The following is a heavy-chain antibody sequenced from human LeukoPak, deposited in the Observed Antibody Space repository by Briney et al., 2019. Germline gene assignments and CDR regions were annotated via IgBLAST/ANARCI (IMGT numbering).Heavy chain of an antibody. J-gene: IGHJ4*02. V-gene: IGHV4-61*01. CDR2: ISNSGST. Sequence: PPETLSLTCAVSGGSVNRGTFFWTWIRQPPGKGLEWIGYISNSGSTNYNPSLKSRVTISSDTSKTQFSLRLTSVTAADTAVYYCARSPSGYRFDSWGQGTLVTVSS. CDR3: ARSPSGYRFDS. D-gene: IGHD3-22*01. CDR1: GGSVNRGTFF.